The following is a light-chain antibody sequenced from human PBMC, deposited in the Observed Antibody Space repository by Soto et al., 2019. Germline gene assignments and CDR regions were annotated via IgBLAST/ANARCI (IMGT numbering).Light chain of an antibody. V-gene: IGLV2-14*01. J-gene: IGLJ1*01. CDR3: TSHAGLNAWYV. CDR1: SSDVGGYIY. CDR2: DVT. Sequence: QSVLTQPASVSGSPGQSITISCTGTSSDVGGYIYVSWYQQHPGKAPKLMIYDVTSRPSGISYRFSGSKSGNTASLTISGLQAEDEADYYCTSHAGLNAWYVFGTGTKVTVL.